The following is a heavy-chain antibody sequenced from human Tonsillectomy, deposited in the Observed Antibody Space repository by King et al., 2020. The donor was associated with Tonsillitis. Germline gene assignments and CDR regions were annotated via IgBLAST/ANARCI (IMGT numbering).Heavy chain of an antibody. V-gene: IGHV1-18*01. D-gene: IGHD1-26*01. J-gene: IGHJ6*02. CDR2: INGYNANT. Sequence: VQLVESGAELKKPGASVKVSCKASSDTFSAYGVNWVRQAPGQGLEWMGWINGYNANTNLAQKLQGRMTMTTDTSRSTAYMELRNLRSNDAAVYNCASDRATSGRSVSHYAMDVWGQGTTVTVS. CDR1: SDTFSAYG. CDR3: ASDRATSGRSVSHYAMDV.